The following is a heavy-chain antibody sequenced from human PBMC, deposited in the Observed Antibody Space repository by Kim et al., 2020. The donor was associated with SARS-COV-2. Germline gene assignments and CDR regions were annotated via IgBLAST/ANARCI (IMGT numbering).Heavy chain of an antibody. J-gene: IGHJ5*02. CDR3: ARDLGGGSAAGTIYGWFDP. CDR2: ISAYNGNT. CDR1: GYTFTSYG. Sequence: ASVKVSCKASGYTFTSYGISWVRQAPGQGLEWMGWISAYNGNTNYAQKLQGRVTMTTDTSTSTAYMELRSLRSDDTAVYYCARDLGGGSAAGTIYGWFDPWGQGTLVTVSS. V-gene: IGHV1-18*01. D-gene: IGHD6-13*01.